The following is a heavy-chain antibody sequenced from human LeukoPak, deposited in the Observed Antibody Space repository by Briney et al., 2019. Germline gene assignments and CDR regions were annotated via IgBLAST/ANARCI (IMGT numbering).Heavy chain of an antibody. V-gene: IGHV3-23*01. CDR3: AKDGGLWVSAHWGDS. D-gene: IGHD7-27*01. CDR1: GFIFSDYA. CDR2: ISSSGGTT. Sequence: GGSLRLSCAASGFIFSDYAIHWVRQAPGKGLEWVSAISSSGGTTYSADSVKGRFTVSRDNSKNTLYLHLTSLRAEDTAVYYCAKDGGLWVSAHWGDSWGRGTLVTVSS. J-gene: IGHJ4*02.